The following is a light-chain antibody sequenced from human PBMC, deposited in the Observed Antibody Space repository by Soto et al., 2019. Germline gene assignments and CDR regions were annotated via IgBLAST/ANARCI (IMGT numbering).Light chain of an antibody. V-gene: IGKV1-5*03. J-gene: IGKJ1*01. CDR2: KTS. Sequence: DIHMTQSPSTLSASVGDRVTITCRASQSISIWLAWYQQKPGKAPNLLIYKTSSIESGVPSRFSGSGSGTEFPLTISSLQPDDFATYYCQHYNDYSWTFGQGTEVEFK. CDR1: QSISIW. CDR3: QHYNDYSWT.